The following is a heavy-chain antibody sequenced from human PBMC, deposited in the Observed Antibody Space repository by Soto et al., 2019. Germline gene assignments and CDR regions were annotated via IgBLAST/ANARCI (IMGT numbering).Heavy chain of an antibody. V-gene: IGHV4-4*02. J-gene: IGHJ4*02. CDR2: IYHSGST. CDR3: ASFPKDYYGSGSPRDY. D-gene: IGHD3-10*01. Sequence: SETLSLTYSVSGGSISFSNWWSWVRQPPGKGLEWIGEIYHSGSTNYNPSLKSRVTMSVDKSKNQFSLKLSSVTAADTAVYYCASFPKDYYGSGSPRDYWGQVTLVTVS. CDR1: GGSISFSNW.